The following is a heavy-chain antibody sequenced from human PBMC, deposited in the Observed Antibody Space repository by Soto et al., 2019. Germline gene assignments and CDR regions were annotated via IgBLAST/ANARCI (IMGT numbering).Heavy chain of an antibody. CDR3: ARDLVPYYYDSSGLGAFDI. D-gene: IGHD3-22*01. V-gene: IGHV3-64*01. CDR1: GFTFSSYA. Sequence: GGSLRLSCAASGFTFSSYAMHWVRQAPGKGLEYVSAISSNGGSTYYANSVKGRFTISRDNSKNTLYLQMGSLRAEDMAVYYCARDLVPYYYDSSGLGAFDIWGQGTMVTVSS. J-gene: IGHJ3*02. CDR2: ISSNGGST.